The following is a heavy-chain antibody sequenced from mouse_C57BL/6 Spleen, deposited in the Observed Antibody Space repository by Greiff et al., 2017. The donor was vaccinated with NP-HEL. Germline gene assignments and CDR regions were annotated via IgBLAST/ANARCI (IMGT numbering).Heavy chain of an antibody. CDR2: IDPSDSYT. V-gene: IGHV1-50*01. J-gene: IGHJ4*01. D-gene: IGHD1-1*01. Sequence: QVQLQQPGAELVKPGASVKLSCKASGYTFTSYWMQWVKQRPGQGLEWIGEIDPSDSYTNYDQKFKGKATLTVDTSSSTAYMQLSSLTSEDSAVYYCARGNYYGSSPAMDYWGQGTSVTVSS. CDR1: GYTFTSYW. CDR3: ARGNYYGSSPAMDY.